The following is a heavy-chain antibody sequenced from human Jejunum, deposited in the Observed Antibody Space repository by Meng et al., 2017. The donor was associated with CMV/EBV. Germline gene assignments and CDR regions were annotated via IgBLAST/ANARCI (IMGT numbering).Heavy chain of an antibody. V-gene: IGHV4-34*01. D-gene: IGHD3-16*01. J-gene: IGHJ3*02. CDR1: GGSFNGYY. CDR2: INHSGGT. CDR3: ARVLFGANVFDI. Sequence: CAVYGGSFNGYYWTWIRQPPGKGLEWIGEINHSGGTDYNPSLKNLVTISVDTSKNQFSLKLSSVTAADTAVYYCARVLFGANVFDIWGQGTMVTVSS.